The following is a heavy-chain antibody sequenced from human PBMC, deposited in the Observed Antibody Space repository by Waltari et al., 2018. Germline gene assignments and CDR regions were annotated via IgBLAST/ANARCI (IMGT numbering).Heavy chain of an antibody. CDR1: GFSFMGFA. V-gene: IGHV3-23*01. CDR3: AKGSRGYTNYFFDS. CDR2: SSGSGATP. Sequence: VQLLESAGGLVPPGEALRLSCEASGFSFMGFAMTWVRHAQGEGLEFVASSSGSGATPFDADSVKGRFTIVRDNSRDTVYLQMNSLRVDDSAVYYCAKGSRGYTNYFFDSWGQGTLVSVSS. J-gene: IGHJ4*02. D-gene: IGHD3-16*02.